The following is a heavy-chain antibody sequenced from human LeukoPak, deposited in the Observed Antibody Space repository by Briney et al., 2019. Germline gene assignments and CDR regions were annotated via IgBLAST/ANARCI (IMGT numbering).Heavy chain of an antibody. V-gene: IGHV1-2*02. D-gene: IGHD6-19*01. Sequence: GASVKVSCKASGYTFTGYYMHWVRQAHGQGLEWMGWINPNSGGTNYAQKFQGRVTMTRDTSISTAYMELSRLRSDDTAVYYCASTGARYSSGWYDYWGQGTLVTVSS. CDR3: ASTGARYSSGWYDY. J-gene: IGHJ4*02. CDR2: INPNSGGT. CDR1: GYTFTGYY.